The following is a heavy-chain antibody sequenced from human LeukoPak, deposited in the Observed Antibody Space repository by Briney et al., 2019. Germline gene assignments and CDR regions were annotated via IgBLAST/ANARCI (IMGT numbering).Heavy chain of an antibody. V-gene: IGHV3-48*03. J-gene: IGHJ4*02. CDR2: ISSSGSAI. CDR3: ARDYNFDY. Sequence: PGGTLRLSCAASGFTFSSYEMTWVRQAPGKGLEWISYISSSGSAIYYADSVKGRFTISRDNAKNSLYLQMNSLRAGDTAVYYCARDYNFDYWGQGTLVTVSS. CDR1: GFTFSSYE.